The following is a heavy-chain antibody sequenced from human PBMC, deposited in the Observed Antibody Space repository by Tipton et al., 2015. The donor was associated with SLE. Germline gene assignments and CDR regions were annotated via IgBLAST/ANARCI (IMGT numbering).Heavy chain of an antibody. V-gene: IGHV4-34*01. J-gene: IGHJ6*02. CDR2: INHSGST. CDR3: ATWRRPYYYYGMDV. Sequence: TLSLTCAFYGGSFSGYYWSWVRQPPGKGLEWIGEINHSGSTNYNPSLKSRVTISVDTSKNQYPLKLSSVTAAVTAVYYCATWRRPYYYYGMDVWGQGTTVTVSS. CDR1: GGSFSGYY. D-gene: IGHD1-1*01.